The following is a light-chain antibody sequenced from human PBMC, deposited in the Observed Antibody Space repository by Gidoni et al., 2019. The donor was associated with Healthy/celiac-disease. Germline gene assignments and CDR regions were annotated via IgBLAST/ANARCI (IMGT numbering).Light chain of an antibody. CDR3: SSYTSSSTPWV. J-gene: IGLJ3*02. CDR2: EVS. Sequence: SALTQPASVSGSPGQSTTISCTGTISDVGCYNYVSWYQQHTGKAPKLMIYEVSNRPSGVSNRFSGSKSGNTASLTISGLQAEDEADYYCSSYTSSSTPWVFGGGTKLTVL. CDR1: ISDVGCYNY. V-gene: IGLV2-14*01.